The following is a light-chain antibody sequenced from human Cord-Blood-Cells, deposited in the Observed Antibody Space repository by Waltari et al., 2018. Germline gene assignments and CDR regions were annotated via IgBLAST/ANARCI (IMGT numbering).Light chain of an antibody. CDR3: QQYNNWPQT. CDR1: QSVSSN. V-gene: IGKV3-15*01. J-gene: IGKJ1*01. Sequence: EIVMTQSPATLSVSPGDRATLSCRASQSVSSNLAWYQQKPGQAPRLLIYGASTRATGIPARLSGSGSGTEFTLTISSLQSEDFAVYYCQQYNNWPQTFGQGTKVEIK. CDR2: GAS.